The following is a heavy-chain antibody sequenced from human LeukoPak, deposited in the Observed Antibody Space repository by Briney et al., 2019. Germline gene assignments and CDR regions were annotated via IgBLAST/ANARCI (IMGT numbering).Heavy chain of an antibody. CDR1: GFTFSSYG. V-gene: IGHV3-33*01. CDR3: ARDFRPFIAAAGRPMGY. CDR2: IWYDGSNK. J-gene: IGHJ4*02. Sequence: GGSLRLSCAASGFTFSSYGTPWVRQAPGKGLEWVAVIWYDGSNKYYADSVKGRFTISRDNSKNTLYLQMNSLRAEDTAVYYCARDFRPFIAAAGRPMGYWGQGTLVTASS. D-gene: IGHD6-13*01.